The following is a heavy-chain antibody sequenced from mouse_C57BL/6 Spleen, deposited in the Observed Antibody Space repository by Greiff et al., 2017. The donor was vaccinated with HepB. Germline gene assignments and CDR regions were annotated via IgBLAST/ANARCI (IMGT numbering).Heavy chain of an antibody. CDR3: ARAHWEYAMDY. V-gene: IGHV1-64*01. Sequence: QVQLQQPGAELVKPGASVKLSCKASGYTFTSYWMHWVKQRPGQGLEWIGMIHPNSGSTNYNEKFKSKATLTVDKSSSTAYMQLSSLTSEDSAVYYCARAHWEYAMDYWGQGTSVTVSS. CDR1: GYTFTSYW. D-gene: IGHD4-1*01. J-gene: IGHJ4*01. CDR2: IHPNSGST.